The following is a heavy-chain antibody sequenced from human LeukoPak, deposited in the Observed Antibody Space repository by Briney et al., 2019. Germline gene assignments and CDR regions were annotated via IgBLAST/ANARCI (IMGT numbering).Heavy chain of an antibody. D-gene: IGHD2-15*01. CDR1: DGSITSYY. CDR2: IYYSGRT. V-gene: IGHV4-59*01. J-gene: IGHJ6*03. CDR3: ARTTEGYCRGRSCYSYYYYMDV. Sequence: SETLSLTCTVSDGSITSYYWTWVRQPPGKGLEWIGNIYYSGRTNHNPSLKSRVTISIDTSKKQFSLKLSSVTAADTAVYYCARTTEGYCRGRSCYSYYYYMDVWGKGTTVTVSS.